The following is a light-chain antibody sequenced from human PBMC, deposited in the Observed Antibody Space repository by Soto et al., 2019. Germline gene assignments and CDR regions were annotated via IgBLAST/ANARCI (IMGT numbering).Light chain of an antibody. CDR3: CSYTSSITLI. Sequence: QSVLTQPPSVSGAPGQTVTMSCTGSSSNFGAGYDVHWYQQLPGTAPKLLIYGSTNRPSGVPARFSGSKSDTSASLTISGLQAEDEADYYCCSYTSSITLIFGGGTKLTVL. J-gene: IGLJ2*01. CDR1: SSNFGAGYD. V-gene: IGLV1-40*01. CDR2: GST.